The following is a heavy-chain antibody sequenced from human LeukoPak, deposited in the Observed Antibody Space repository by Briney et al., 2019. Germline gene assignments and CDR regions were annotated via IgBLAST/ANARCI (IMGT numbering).Heavy chain of an antibody. V-gene: IGHV1-46*01. CDR3: AREGVNTAFDY. J-gene: IGHJ4*02. CDR1: GYTFTSYY. CDR2: INPSGGST. Sequence: ASVKVSRKASGYTFTSYYMHWVRQAPGQGLEWMGIINPSGGSTSYAQKFQGRVTMTRDTSTSTVYMELSSLRSEDTAVYYCAREGVNTAFDYWGQGTLVTVSS. D-gene: IGHD5-18*01.